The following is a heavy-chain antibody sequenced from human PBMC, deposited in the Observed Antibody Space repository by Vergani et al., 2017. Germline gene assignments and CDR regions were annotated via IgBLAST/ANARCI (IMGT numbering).Heavy chain of an antibody. CDR1: GFTFSSYA. CDR2: ISYDGSNK. J-gene: IGHJ4*02. D-gene: IGHD3-10*01. CDR3: ARATEPLGENYGYIDY. V-gene: IGHV3-30-3*01. Sequence: QVQLVESGGGVVQPGRSLRLSCAASGFTFSSYAMHWVRQAPGKGLEWVAVISYDGSNKYYADSVKGRFTISRDNSKNTLYLQMNSLSAEDRAVYYCARATEPLGENYGYIDYWGQGTLVTVSS.